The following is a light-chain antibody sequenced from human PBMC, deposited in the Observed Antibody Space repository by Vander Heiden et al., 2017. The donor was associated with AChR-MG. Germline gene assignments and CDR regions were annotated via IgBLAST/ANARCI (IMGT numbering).Light chain of an antibody. V-gene: IGKV1-33*01. CDR1: QDISND. Sequence: DIQMTQSPSSLSASVGDRVTITCQASQDISNDLTWYQQKPGKAPKLLIYDASNLETGVPSRFSGSGSGTDFTFTSSSLQPEDIATYYCQQYDNLPYTFGQGTKLEIK. CDR2: DAS. CDR3: QQYDNLPYT. J-gene: IGKJ2*01.